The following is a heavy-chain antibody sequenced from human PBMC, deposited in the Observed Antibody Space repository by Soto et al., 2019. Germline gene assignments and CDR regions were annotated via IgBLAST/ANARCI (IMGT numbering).Heavy chain of an antibody. CDR2: IYYLGNT. CDR3: AGLYPYESSGYQLQY. Sequence: SEALSLTCTVSGGSISRSSSYWGWIRQAPGKGLEWVGNIYYLGNTYYNPSLGSRVTISVDTSKNQFSLKLRSVTAADTAVFYCAGLYPYESSGYQLQYSGPGTLVTVPS. CDR1: GGSISRSSSY. V-gene: IGHV4-39*01. D-gene: IGHD3-22*01. J-gene: IGHJ4*02.